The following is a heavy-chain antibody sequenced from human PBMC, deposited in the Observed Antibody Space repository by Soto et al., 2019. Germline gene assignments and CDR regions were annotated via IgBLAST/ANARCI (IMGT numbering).Heavy chain of an antibody. CDR1: GFTFSSYA. J-gene: IGHJ4*02. V-gene: IGHV3-48*03. CDR3: TRAAWFPYLSFY. CDR2: ISSSGSTA. D-gene: IGHD3-10*01. Sequence: GGSLRLSCATSGFTFSSYAINWVRQAPGKGLEWISYISSSGSTAYYASSVEGRFTISRDNANNSVYLQMDSLRAEDTALYYCTRAAWFPYLSFYWGQGALVTVSS.